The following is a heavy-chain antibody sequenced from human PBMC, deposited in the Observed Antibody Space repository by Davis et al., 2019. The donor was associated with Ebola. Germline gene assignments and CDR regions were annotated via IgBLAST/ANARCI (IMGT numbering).Heavy chain of an antibody. Sequence: GGSLRLSCAASGFIFNDYGMHWVRQAPGKGLDWVAVIWSDGHTKYYADSVKGRFTISRDNSKNTVYLQMDSLRVEDTAMYYCARSYYGGDYFDYWGQGTVVTVSS. D-gene: IGHD3-10*01. CDR1: GFIFNDYG. CDR3: ARSYYGGDYFDY. CDR2: IWSDGHTK. J-gene: IGHJ4*02. V-gene: IGHV3-33*01.